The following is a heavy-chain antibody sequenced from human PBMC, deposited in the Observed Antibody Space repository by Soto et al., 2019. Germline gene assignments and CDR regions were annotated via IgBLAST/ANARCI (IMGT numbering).Heavy chain of an antibody. V-gene: IGHV4-31*03. CDR1: GGSINSGDYY. CDR2: IYYNGYT. D-gene: IGHD2-2*01. CDR3: GRDCSSTRCYAEGNYDMDV. Sequence: QVQLQESGPGLVKPSQTLSLTCTVSGGSINSGDYYWSWIRQHPGKGLEWIGYIYYNGYTYYNPSLKRRVTTSIDTSTNLFSLKLSSVTAADPAVYSCGRDCSSTRCYAEGNYDMDVWGQGTTVTVSS. J-gene: IGHJ6*02.